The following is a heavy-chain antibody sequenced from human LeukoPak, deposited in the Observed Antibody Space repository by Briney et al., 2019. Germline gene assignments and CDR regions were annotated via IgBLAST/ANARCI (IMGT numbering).Heavy chain of an antibody. D-gene: IGHD3-10*01. CDR3: ARDLSTYYYGSGSYGMDV. J-gene: IGHJ6*02. CDR2: INPNSGGT. Sequence: GASVKVSCKASGYTFTGYYMHWVRQAPGQGLEWMGWINPNSGGTNYAQKFQGWVTMTRDTSISTAYMELSRLRSDDTAVYYCARDLSTYYYGSGSYGMDVWGQGTTVTVSS. CDR1: GYTFTGYY. V-gene: IGHV1-2*04.